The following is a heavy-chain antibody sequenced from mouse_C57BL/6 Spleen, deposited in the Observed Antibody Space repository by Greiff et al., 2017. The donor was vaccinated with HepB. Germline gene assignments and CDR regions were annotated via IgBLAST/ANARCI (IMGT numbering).Heavy chain of an antibody. D-gene: IGHD1-1*02. Sequence: EVKVVESGGGLVKPGGSLKLSCAASGFTFSDYGMHWVRQAPEKGLEWVAYISSGSSTIYYADTVKGRFTISRDNAKNTLFLQMTSLRSEDTAMYYCARGWRNWYFDVWGTGTTVTVSS. J-gene: IGHJ1*03. CDR3: ARGWRNWYFDV. V-gene: IGHV5-17*01. CDR1: GFTFSDYG. CDR2: ISSGSSTI.